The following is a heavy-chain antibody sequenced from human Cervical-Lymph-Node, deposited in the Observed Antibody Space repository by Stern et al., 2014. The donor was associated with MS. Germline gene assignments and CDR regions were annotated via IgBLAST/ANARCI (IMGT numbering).Heavy chain of an antibody. V-gene: IGHV4-59*01. J-gene: IGHJ6*02. Sequence: QLQLQESGPGLVKPSETLSITCTVSGGSISSYYWSWIRQPPGKGLEWIGDIYYSGSTNYNPSLKSRVTISVDTSKNQFSLKLSSVTAADTAVYYCARDSSSGGAHYYGMDVWGQGTTVTVSS. CDR3: ARDSSSGGAHYYGMDV. D-gene: IGHD3-22*01. CDR2: IYYSGST. CDR1: GGSISSYY.